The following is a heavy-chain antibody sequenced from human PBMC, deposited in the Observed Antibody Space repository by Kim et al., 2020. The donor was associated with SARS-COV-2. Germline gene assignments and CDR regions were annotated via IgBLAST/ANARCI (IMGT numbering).Heavy chain of an antibody. CDR2: VNSDGSDT. Sequence: GGSLRLSCATSGFTFASHWFHWVRQAPGKGLEWLSRVNSDGSDTTYADSVRGRFTISREYSKNTVYLQMNSLRVEDSAVYYCTRDPYPLRLERSPMDLWGQGTTVTVS. CDR1: GFTFASHW. D-gene: IGHD1-1*01. CDR3: TRDPYPLRLERSPMDL. V-gene: IGHV3-74*01. J-gene: IGHJ6*02.